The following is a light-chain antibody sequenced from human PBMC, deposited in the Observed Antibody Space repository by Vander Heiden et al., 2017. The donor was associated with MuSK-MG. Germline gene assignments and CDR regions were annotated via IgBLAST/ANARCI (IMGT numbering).Light chain of an antibody. J-gene: IGKJ2*01. Sequence: DIVLTQSPDSLAVSLGERATINCKSSQSVLYNSNNKSYLAWYQQKPGQPPKLLIYWASTRESGVPDRFSGSGSGTDFTLTISSLQAEDVAVYYCQQYYSTPSFGQGTKLEIK. CDR2: WAS. V-gene: IGKV4-1*01. CDR3: QQYYSTPS. CDR1: QSVLYNSNNKSY.